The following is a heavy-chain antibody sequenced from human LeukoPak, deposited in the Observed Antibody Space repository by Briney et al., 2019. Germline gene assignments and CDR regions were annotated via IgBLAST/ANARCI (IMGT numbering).Heavy chain of an antibody. CDR1: GFTVSSNY. D-gene: IGHD6-19*01. J-gene: IGHJ3*02. Sequence: GGSLRLSCAASGFTVSSNYMSWVRQAPGKGLQWVSDIYSGGDTFYADSVKGRSIISRHNSKSTLYLQMNSLRAEDTAVYYCARASYTSGWRGAFDIWGHGTMVTVSS. CDR2: IYSGGDT. CDR3: ARASYTSGWRGAFDI. V-gene: IGHV3-53*04.